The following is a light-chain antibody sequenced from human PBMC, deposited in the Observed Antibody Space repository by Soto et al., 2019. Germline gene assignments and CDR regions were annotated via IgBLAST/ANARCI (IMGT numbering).Light chain of an antibody. V-gene: IGKV3-15*01. CDR2: DAS. CDR3: QHYSQRPLT. CDR1: QSVINN. J-gene: IGKJ4*01. Sequence: EVVMREAQATRAVSGGGRATRSCWAIQSVINNLAWYQQKPGQAPRLLIYDASTRATGIPARLSGSGSGPQFTLTISRLESPDLPVYYCQHYSQRPLTFAGGTQVDIK.